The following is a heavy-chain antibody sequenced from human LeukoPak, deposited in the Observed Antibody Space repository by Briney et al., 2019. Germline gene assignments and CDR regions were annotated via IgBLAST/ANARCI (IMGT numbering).Heavy chain of an antibody. V-gene: IGHV1-46*01. CDR3: ATDVITMVRGVTNY. CDR1: GYTFTSNY. Sequence: ASVKVSCKAFGYTFTSNYMHWVRQAPGQGPEWMGVISPSGGSTTYAQKFQGRVTLTRDVSTSTDYLELSSLRSEDTAVYYCATDVITMVRGVTNYWGQGTLVTVSS. CDR2: ISPSGGST. D-gene: IGHD3-10*01. J-gene: IGHJ4*02.